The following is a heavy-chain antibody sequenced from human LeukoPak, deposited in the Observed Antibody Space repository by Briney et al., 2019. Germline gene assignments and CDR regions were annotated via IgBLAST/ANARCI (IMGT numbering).Heavy chain of an antibody. V-gene: IGHV3-23*01. D-gene: IGHD1-26*01. Sequence: GGSLRLSCAAPGFTFSSYAMTWVRQAPGKGLEWVSAISGSGASTYYADSVKGRFTISRDNSKNTLFLQMNSLRAEDTAVYYCAKGPSGSYYIFDYWGQGTLVTVSS. J-gene: IGHJ4*02. CDR3: AKGPSGSYYIFDY. CDR2: ISGSGAST. CDR1: GFTFSSYA.